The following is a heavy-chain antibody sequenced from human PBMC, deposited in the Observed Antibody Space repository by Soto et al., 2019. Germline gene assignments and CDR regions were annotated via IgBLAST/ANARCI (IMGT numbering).Heavy chain of an antibody. V-gene: IGHV3-23*01. CDR3: AKDTRYGEYVRWFDC. CDR2: ITASGGRT. D-gene: IGHD4-17*01. J-gene: IGHJ5*01. Sequence: EVHLLESGGGLVQPGGYLRLSCTASGFTFSSYAMTWVRQAPGRGLEGVSGITASGGRTYYADSVKGRFTISRDNSKSTLYRRMNSLRVEDTAVDYCAKDTRYGEYVRWFDCWGQGTLVSVSS. CDR1: GFTFSSYA.